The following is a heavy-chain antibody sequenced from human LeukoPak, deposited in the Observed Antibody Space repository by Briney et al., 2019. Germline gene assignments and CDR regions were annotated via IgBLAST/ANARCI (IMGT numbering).Heavy chain of an antibody. CDR2: IRYDGSNK. D-gene: IGHD4/OR15-4a*01. CDR3: ARGPGAIPYYFDY. J-gene: IGHJ4*02. V-gene: IGHV3-30*02. Sequence: TGGSLRLSCAASGFTFSSYGMHWVCQAPGKGLEWVAFIRYDGSNKYYADSVKGRFTISRDNSKNTLYLQMNSLRAEDTAVYYCARGPGAIPYYFDYWGQGTLVTVSS. CDR1: GFTFSSYG.